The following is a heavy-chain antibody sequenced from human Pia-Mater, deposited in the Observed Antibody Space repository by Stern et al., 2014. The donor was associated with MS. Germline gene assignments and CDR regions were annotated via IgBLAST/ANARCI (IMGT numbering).Heavy chain of an antibody. D-gene: IGHD1-26*01. CDR1: GYTFTGYY. J-gene: IGHJ4*02. Sequence: VQLVESGAEVKKPGASVKVSCKASGYTFTGYYMHWVRQAPGPGLAWMGRINPNSGGTNYAQKFQGRVTMTRDTSISTAYMELSRLRSDDTAVYYCARVSGVSGSYYFDYWGQGTLVTVSS. V-gene: IGHV1-2*06. CDR2: INPNSGGT. CDR3: ARVSGVSGSYYFDY.